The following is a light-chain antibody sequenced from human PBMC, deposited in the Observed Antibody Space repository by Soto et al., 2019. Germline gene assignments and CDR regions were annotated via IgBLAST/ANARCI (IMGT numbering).Light chain of an antibody. J-gene: IGKJ1*01. CDR1: RGXRXX. CDR2: GAS. Sequence: AVYMTQSPSSLSASVGDTVTITCRASRGXRXXLGWYRQRPGKAPELLISGASNLQSGVSSRFSGSGSGTSFTLTIYSLQPEDFATYYCLQDYNYPLTFGQGTKVELK. CDR3: LQDYNYPLT. V-gene: IGKV1-6*02.